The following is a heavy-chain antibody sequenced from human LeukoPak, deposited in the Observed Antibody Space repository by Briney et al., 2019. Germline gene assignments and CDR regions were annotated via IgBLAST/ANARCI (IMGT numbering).Heavy chain of an antibody. V-gene: IGHV3-23*01. CDR2: ISGSGGST. J-gene: IGHJ4*02. D-gene: IGHD2-2*02. CDR1: GFTFSSYA. Sequence: GGSLRLSCAASGFTFSSYAMSWVRQAPGKGLEWVSAISGSGGSTYYADPVKGRFTISRDNSKNTLYLQMNSLRAEDTAVYYCAKGERECSSTSCYINPFDYWGQGTLVTVSS. CDR3: AKGERECSSTSCYINPFDY.